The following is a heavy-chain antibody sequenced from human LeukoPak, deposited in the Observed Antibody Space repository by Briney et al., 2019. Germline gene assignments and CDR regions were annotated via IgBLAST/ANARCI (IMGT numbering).Heavy chain of an antibody. CDR2: IYSGDNT. Sequence: GGSLRLSCAASGLTVSSNYMSWVRQAPGKGLEWVSVIYSGDNTYYADSVKGRFTISRDNSKNTLYLQMNSLRAEDTAVYYCAREVDAFDIWGQGTTVTVSS. CDR1: GLTVSSNY. CDR3: AREVDAFDI. V-gene: IGHV3-66*01. J-gene: IGHJ3*02.